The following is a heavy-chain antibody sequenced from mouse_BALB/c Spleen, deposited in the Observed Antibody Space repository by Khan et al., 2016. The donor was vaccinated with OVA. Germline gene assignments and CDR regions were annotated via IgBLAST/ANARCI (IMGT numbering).Heavy chain of an antibody. CDR2: INTYTGEP. J-gene: IGHJ4*01. V-gene: IGHV9-3-1*01. D-gene: IGHD2-14*01. Sequence: QIQLVQSGPELKKPGETVQISCKASGFTFTNYGMNWVRQAPGKGLKWMGWINTYTGEPTFTDDFKGRFAFSLETSASTAYLQINSLKNEDTATYFGARVGYNGTRDFWGQGTSVTVSS. CDR1: GFTFTNYG. CDR3: ARVGYNGTRDF.